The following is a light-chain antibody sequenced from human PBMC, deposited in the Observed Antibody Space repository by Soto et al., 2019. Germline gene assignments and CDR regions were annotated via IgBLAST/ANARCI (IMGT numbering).Light chain of an antibody. CDR2: DVS. J-gene: IGLJ1*01. Sequence: ALTQPASVSESPGQSITISCTGTSSDVGGYNYVSWYQQHPGKAPKLMIYDVSNRPSGVSNRFSGSKSGNTASLTISGLQAEDEADYYCSSDRSSSTLYVFGTGTKVTVL. CDR3: SSDRSSSTLYV. CDR1: SSDVGGYNY. V-gene: IGLV2-14*01.